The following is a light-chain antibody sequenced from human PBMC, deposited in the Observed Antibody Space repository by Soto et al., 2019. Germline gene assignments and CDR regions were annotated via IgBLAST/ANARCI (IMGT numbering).Light chain of an antibody. V-gene: IGKV1-39*01. CDR3: QQSYSTLWT. Sequence: DIQLTQSPSSLSSSVGDRATITCRASQSISSYLNWYQQKPGKAPKLLIYAASSRHSGVPSRFSGSGSGTDFTLTISSLQPEDFATYYCQQSYSTLWTFGQGTKVDIK. CDR2: AAS. J-gene: IGKJ1*01. CDR1: QSISSY.